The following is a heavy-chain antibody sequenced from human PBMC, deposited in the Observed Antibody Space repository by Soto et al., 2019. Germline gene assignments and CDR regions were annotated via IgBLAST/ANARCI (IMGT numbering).Heavy chain of an antibody. J-gene: IGHJ4*01. Sequence: TLSLTCTVSGCSINYSGYHWSWIRQHPGKGLEWIGYIYYSGTTNYNPSLKGRVTISVDTSRNQFSLKLTSVTAADTAVYFCASSTYDYVGYWGQGTLVTVSS. CDR3: ASSTYDYVGY. V-gene: IGHV4-31*03. D-gene: IGHD3-16*01. CDR2: IYYSGTT. CDR1: GCSINYSGYH.